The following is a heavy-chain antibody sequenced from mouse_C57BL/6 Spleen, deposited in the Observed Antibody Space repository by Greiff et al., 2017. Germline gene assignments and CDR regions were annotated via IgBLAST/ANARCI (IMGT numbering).Heavy chain of an antibody. Sequence: DVMLVESGGGLVKPGGSLKLSCAASGFTFSDYGMHWVRQAPEKGLEWVAYIRSGSSTIYYADTVKGRFTISRDNAKNTLFLQMTSLRSEDTAMYYCARNYYGSSYDAMDYWGQGTSVTVSS. V-gene: IGHV5-17*01. D-gene: IGHD1-1*01. J-gene: IGHJ4*01. CDR2: IRSGSSTI. CDR1: GFTFSDYG. CDR3: ARNYYGSSYDAMDY.